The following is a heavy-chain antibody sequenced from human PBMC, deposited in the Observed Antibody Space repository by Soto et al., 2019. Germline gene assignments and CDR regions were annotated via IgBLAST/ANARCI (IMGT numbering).Heavy chain of an antibody. Sequence: RASVKVSCKASGGTFSSYAISWVRQAPGQGLEWMGGIIPIFGTANYAQKFQGRVTITADKSTSTAYMELSSLRSEDTAVYYCARGVANWTHAFDIWGQGTMVTVSS. CDR1: GGTFSSYA. D-gene: IGHD1-1*01. V-gene: IGHV1-69*06. CDR2: IIPIFGTA. J-gene: IGHJ3*02. CDR3: ARGVANWTHAFDI.